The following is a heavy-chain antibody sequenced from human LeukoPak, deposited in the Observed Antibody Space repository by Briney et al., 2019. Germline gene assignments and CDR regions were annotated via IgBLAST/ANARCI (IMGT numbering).Heavy chain of an antibody. V-gene: IGHV3-21*01. CDR1: GFTFSSYS. CDR2: ISSSSSYI. J-gene: IGHJ4*02. CDR3: ARGDTPSHYDSSGYYKPTDY. Sequence: GGSLRLSCAASGFTFSSYSMNWVRQAPGKGLEWVSSISSSSSYIYYADSVKGRFTISRDNAKNSLYLQMNSLRAEDTAVYYCARGDTPSHYDSSGYYKPTDYWGQGTLVTVSS. D-gene: IGHD3-22*01.